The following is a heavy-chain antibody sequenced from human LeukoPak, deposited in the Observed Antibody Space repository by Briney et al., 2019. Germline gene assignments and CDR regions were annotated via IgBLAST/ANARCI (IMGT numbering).Heavy chain of an antibody. J-gene: IGHJ3*02. CDR2: IKLDGSGK. CDR1: GFIFSSYW. Sequence: GGSLRLSCAASGFIFSSYWMSWVRQAPGKGPEWVATIKLDGSGKYYVDSVKGRFTISRDNAKNSLYLQMNSLRAEDTAVYYCARDRSDILTGYNDAFDIWGQGTMVTVSS. V-gene: IGHV3-7*01. D-gene: IGHD3-9*01. CDR3: ARDRSDILTGYNDAFDI.